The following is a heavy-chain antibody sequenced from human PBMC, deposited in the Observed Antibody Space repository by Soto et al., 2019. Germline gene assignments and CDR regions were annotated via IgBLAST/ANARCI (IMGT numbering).Heavy chain of an antibody. CDR3: ARADRLVVAAPHGVYYGMDV. D-gene: IGHD2-15*01. CDR1: GFTFSSYA. Sequence: QVQLVESGGGVVQPGRSLRLSCAASGFTFSSYAMHWVRQAPGKGLEWVAVISYDGSNKYYADSVKGRFTISRDNSKNTLYLQMNSLRAEDTAVYYCARADRLVVAAPHGVYYGMDVWGQGTTVTVSS. V-gene: IGHV3-30-3*01. J-gene: IGHJ6*02. CDR2: ISYDGSNK.